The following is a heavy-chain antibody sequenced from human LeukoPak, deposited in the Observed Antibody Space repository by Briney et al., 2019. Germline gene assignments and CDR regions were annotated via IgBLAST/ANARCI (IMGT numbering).Heavy chain of an antibody. D-gene: IGHD5-18*01. Sequence: SETLSLTCSVSGASVKSDYWSWIRQSPGKGLEWIANVYYSGSTNYNPSLKSRVTISVDTSKNQFSLKLSSVTAADTAVYYCARVDGYSYVYYFDYWGQGTLVTVSS. J-gene: IGHJ4*02. CDR2: VYYSGST. CDR1: GASVKSDY. CDR3: ARVDGYSYVYYFDY. V-gene: IGHV4-59*02.